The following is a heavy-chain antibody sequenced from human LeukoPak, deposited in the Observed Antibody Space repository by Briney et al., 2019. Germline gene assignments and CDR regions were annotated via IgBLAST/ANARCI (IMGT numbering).Heavy chain of an antibody. CDR3: ATVRGYSSSWYYFDY. J-gene: IGHJ4*02. Sequence: SVKVSCKASGGTFSSYAISWVRQAPGQGLEWMGGIIPIFGTANYAQKFQGRVTITADESTSTAYMELSSLRSEDTAVYYCATVRGYSSSWYYFDYWGQGTLVTVSS. D-gene: IGHD6-13*01. CDR2: IIPIFGTA. V-gene: IGHV1-69*13. CDR1: GGTFSSYA.